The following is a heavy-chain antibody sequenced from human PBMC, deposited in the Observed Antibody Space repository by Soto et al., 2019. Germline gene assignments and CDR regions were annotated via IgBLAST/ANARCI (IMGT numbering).Heavy chain of an antibody. D-gene: IGHD1-26*01. CDR2: IYYSGST. J-gene: IGHJ6*02. CDR1: GGSISSYY. V-gene: IGHV4-59*08. CDR3: ASVGAEKYYYGMDV. Sequence: TSETLSLTCTVSGGSISSYYWSWIRQPPGKGLEWIGYIYYSGSTNYNPSLKSRVTISVDTSKNQFSLKLSSVTAADTAVYYCASVGAEKYYYGMDVWGQGTTVTVSS.